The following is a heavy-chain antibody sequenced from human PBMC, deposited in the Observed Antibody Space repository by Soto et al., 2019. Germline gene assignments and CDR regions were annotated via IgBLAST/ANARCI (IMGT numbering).Heavy chain of an antibody. V-gene: IGHV3-9*01. J-gene: IGHJ6*03. CDR2: ISWNSGSI. CDR1: GFTFDDYA. Sequence: GGSLRLSCAASGFTFDDYAMHWVRQATGKGLEWVSGISWNSGSIGYADSVKGRFTISRDNAKNSLYLQMNSLRAGDTALYYCAKDPSSSWYYYYYMDVWGKGTTVTVSS. CDR3: AKDPSSSWYYYYYMDV. D-gene: IGHD6-13*01.